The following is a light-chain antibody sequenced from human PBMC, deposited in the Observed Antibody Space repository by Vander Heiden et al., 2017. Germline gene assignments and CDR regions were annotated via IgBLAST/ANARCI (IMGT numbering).Light chain of an antibody. CDR2: ATR. CDR1: TGAVTGAPY. Sequence: QAVVTPEPSLTVSPGGTVTLPCGSSTGAVTGAPYPHWSQPKPGQAPTTLIYATRNKHSWTPARFSGSLLGGKAALTLSGAQPEDEAEYYCLLYYGDIVIFGGGTTLTVL. V-gene: IGLV7-46*01. J-gene: IGLJ2*01. CDR3: LLYYGDIVI.